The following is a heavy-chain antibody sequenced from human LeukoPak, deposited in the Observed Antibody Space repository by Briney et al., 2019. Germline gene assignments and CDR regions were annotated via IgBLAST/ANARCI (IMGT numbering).Heavy chain of an antibody. V-gene: IGHV4-38-2*01. CDR3: ARLQWLPRFYFDY. J-gene: IGHJ4*02. CDR2: IYHSGST. Sequence: SETLSLTCAVSGYSISSGYYWGWIRQPPGKGLEWIGSIYHSGSTYYNPSLKSRVTISVDTSKNQFSLKLSSVTAADTAVYYCARLQWLPRFYFDYWGQGNPGHRLL. CDR1: GYSISSGYY. D-gene: IGHD6-19*01.